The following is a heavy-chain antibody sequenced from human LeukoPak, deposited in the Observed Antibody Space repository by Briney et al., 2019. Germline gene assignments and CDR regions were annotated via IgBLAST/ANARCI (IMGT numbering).Heavy chain of an antibody. V-gene: IGHV1-46*01. CDR2: VNPSGGST. CDR1: GYTFTSFY. CDR3: ARGGSSSPSPVVY. J-gene: IGHJ4*02. Sequence: ASVKVSCKASGYTFTSFYMHWVRQAPGQGLEWMGLVNPSGGSTSYAQKFQGRVTMTRDMSTSTVYMELSSLRSEDTAVYYCARGGSSSPSPVVYWGQGTLVTVSS. D-gene: IGHD2-2*01.